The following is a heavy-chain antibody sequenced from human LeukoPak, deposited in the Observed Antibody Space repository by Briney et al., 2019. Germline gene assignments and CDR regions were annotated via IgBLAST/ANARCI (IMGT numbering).Heavy chain of an antibody. CDR3: ARGKGDIVVVPAAMEYNWFDP. J-gene: IGHJ5*02. CDR1: GGSFSGYY. CDR2: INHSGST. D-gene: IGHD2-2*01. Sequence: PSETLSLTCAVYGGSFSGYYWSWIRQPPGKGLEWIGEINHSGSTNYNPSLKSRVTISVDTSKNQFSLKLSSVTAADTAVYYCARGKGDIVVVPAAMEYNWFDPWGQGTLVTVSS. V-gene: IGHV4-34*01.